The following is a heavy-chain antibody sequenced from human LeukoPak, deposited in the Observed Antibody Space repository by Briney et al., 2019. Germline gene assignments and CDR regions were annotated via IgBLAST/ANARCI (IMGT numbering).Heavy chain of an antibody. Sequence: GSSVKVSCTASGGTFSSYAISWVRQAPGQGLEWMGGIIPIFGTANYAQKFQGRVTITADESTSTAYTELSSLRSEDTAVYYCASSGADPALKYSSSWMPFDYWGQGTLVTVSS. CDR2: IIPIFGTA. J-gene: IGHJ4*02. V-gene: IGHV1-69*01. CDR1: GGTFSSYA. CDR3: ASSGADPALKYSSSWMPFDY. D-gene: IGHD6-13*01.